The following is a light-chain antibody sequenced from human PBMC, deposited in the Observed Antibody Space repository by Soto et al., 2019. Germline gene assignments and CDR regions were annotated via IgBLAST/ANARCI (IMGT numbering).Light chain of an antibody. J-gene: IGKJ1*01. V-gene: IGKV3-20*01. Sequence: EIVLTQSPGTLSLSPGERATLSCRASQSVRSSYLDWYQQKPGQAPRLLIYGASSRATGIPDRFSGSGSGTDFTLTISRLEPEDFAVYYCQQYGSSPWTFGQGTKVEIK. CDR1: QSVRSSY. CDR2: GAS. CDR3: QQYGSSPWT.